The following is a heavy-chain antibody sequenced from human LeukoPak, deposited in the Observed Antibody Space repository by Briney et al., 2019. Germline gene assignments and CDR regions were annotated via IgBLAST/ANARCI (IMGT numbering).Heavy chain of an antibody. V-gene: IGHV4-59*04. Sequence: SETLSLTCTVSGGSISSHYCSWIRQTPGKGLEWIGNIYYSGSTYYNPSLKSRLTISLDTSQRQFSLRLSSVTAADTALYYCTRGSYDVLTGYSTLGEYWGQGTLVTVSS. CDR1: GGSISSHY. J-gene: IGHJ4*02. CDR3: TRGSYDVLTGYSTLGEY. CDR2: IYYSGST. D-gene: IGHD3-9*01.